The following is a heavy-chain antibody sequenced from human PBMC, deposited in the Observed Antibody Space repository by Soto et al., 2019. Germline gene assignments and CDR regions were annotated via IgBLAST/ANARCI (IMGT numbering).Heavy chain of an antibody. V-gene: IGHV1-69*12. D-gene: IGHD6-19*01. CDR3: ARIAVAGSLYYYYGMDV. CDR1: GGTFSSYA. J-gene: IGHJ6*02. Sequence: QVQLVQSGAEVKKPGSSVKVSCKASGGTFSSYAISWVRQAPGQGLEWMGGIIPIFGTANYAQKFQGRVTITADESXRXXYMELSSLRSEDTAVYYCARIAVAGSLYYYYGMDVWGQGTTVTVSS. CDR2: IIPIFGTA.